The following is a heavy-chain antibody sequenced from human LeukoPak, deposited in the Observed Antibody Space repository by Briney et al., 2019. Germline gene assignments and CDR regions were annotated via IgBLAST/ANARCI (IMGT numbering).Heavy chain of an antibody. J-gene: IGHJ6*03. D-gene: IGHD1-26*01. V-gene: IGHV1-8*01. CDR1: GYTFTSYD. Sequence: ASVNVSCKASGYTFTSYDINWVRQATGQGLEWMGWMNPNSGSTGYAQKFQGRVTMTRNTSISTAYMELSSLRSEDTAVYYCARGLVGASYYYYYMDVWGKGTTVTVSS. CDR3: ARGLVGASYYYYYMDV. CDR2: MNPNSGST.